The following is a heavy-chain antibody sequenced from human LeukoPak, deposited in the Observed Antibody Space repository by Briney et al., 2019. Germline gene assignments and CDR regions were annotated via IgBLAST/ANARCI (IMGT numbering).Heavy chain of an antibody. J-gene: IGHJ6*04. CDR2: IYSGGST. D-gene: IGHD5-24*01. CDR3: VRGRERWLPLDV. V-gene: IGHV3-53*01. Sequence: GGSLRLSCAASGFTVSSNYMSWVRQAPGKGLEWVSVIYSGGSTYYADSVKGRFTISRDNSKNTLYLQMNSLRAEDTAVYYCVRGRERWLPLDVWGKGTTVTVSS. CDR1: GFTVSSNY.